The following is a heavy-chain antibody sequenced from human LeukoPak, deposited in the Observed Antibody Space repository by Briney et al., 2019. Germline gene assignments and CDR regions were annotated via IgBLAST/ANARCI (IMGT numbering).Heavy chain of an antibody. CDR1: GGSIISPY. D-gene: IGHD2/OR15-2a*01. Sequence: SETLSLTCTVSGGSIISPYWSWIRQPPGRGLEWIGYLHYSGSTNYNPSLKSRVTMSVDTSKNQFSLKMRFVTAADTAVYYCARHGTTFDAFDIWGQGTMVTVSS. V-gene: IGHV4-59*11. J-gene: IGHJ3*02. CDR3: ARHGTTFDAFDI. CDR2: LHYSGST.